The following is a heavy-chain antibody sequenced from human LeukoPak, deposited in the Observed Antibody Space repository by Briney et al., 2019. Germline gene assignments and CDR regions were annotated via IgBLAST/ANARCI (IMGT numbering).Heavy chain of an antibody. Sequence: LSGGSLRLSCAASGFTFSSYAMSWVRQAPGKGLEWVSAISGSGGSTYYADSVKGRFTISRDNSKNTLYLQMNSLRAEDTAVYYCAKDLFSSGWTDYWGQGTLVTVSS. CDR2: ISGSGGST. CDR3: AKDLFSSGWTDY. V-gene: IGHV3-23*01. J-gene: IGHJ4*02. D-gene: IGHD6-19*01. CDR1: GFTFSSYA.